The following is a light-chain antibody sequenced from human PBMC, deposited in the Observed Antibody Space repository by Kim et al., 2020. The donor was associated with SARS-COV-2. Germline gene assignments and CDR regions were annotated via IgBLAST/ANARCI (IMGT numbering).Light chain of an antibody. CDR2: YDS. Sequence: PGKTARIPCGGNNIGRKSVHWYQQKPGQAPVVVIYYDSDRPSGIPERCSGYNSGNTATLTISRVEAGDEADYYCQVWDSSSDHPRVFGGGTQLTVL. CDR3: QVWDSSSDHPRV. V-gene: IGLV3-21*04. J-gene: IGLJ3*02. CDR1: NIGRKS.